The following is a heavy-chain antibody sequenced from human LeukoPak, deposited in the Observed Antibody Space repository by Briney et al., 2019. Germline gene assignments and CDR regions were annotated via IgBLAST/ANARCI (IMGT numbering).Heavy chain of an antibody. Sequence: GGSLRLSCAASGFTFDDYAMHWVRQAPGKGLEWVSTIGGSGGSTYYADSVKGRFTISRDNSKNTLYLQMNSLRAEDTAVYYCATSLFTSGWYYFDYWGQGTLVTVSS. V-gene: IGHV3-23*01. CDR3: ATSLFTSGWYYFDY. J-gene: IGHJ4*02. D-gene: IGHD6-19*01. CDR2: IGGSGGST. CDR1: GFTFDDYA.